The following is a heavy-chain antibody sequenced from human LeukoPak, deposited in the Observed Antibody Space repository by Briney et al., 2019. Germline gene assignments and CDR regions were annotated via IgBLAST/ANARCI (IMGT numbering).Heavy chain of an antibody. CDR2: MNPNSGKS. CDR1: GYSFTTHD. CDR3: ERESGLTDNWIDS. V-gene: IGHV1-8*01. D-gene: IGHD5-12*01. J-gene: IGHJ5*01. Sequence: ASVKVSSKASGYSFTTHDINCVPQSTGQGLEWMGWMNPNSGKSGYAQKFQGRVTITRDTSISTVYMELSSLGSEDTDVYYCERESGLTDNWIDSWGQGTLVIVSS.